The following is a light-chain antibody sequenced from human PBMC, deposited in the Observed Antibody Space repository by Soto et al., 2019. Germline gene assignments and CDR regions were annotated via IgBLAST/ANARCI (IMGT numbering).Light chain of an antibody. CDR1: QSVSSD. V-gene: IGKV3-15*01. CDR3: QQYNNWPLT. J-gene: IGKJ4*01. CDR2: DAS. Sequence: EIVMTQSPATLSVSPGERATLSCRASQSVSSDLAWYQQKPGQAPRLLIYDASTRATGTPARFSGSGSGTEFTLTISSLQSEEFAVYYCQQYNNWPLTFGGGTKVEIK.